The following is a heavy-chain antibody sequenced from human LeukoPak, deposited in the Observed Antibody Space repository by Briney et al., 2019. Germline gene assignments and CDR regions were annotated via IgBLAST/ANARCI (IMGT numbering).Heavy chain of an antibody. CDR2: IYSGGSI. CDR3: ASLSYDSSGYLDY. D-gene: IGHD3-22*01. V-gene: IGHV3-53*01. Sequence: GGSLRLSCAASGFTVSSNYMSWVRQAPGKGLEWVSVIYSGGSIYYADSVKGRFTISRDNAKNSLYLQMNSLRAEDTAVYYCASLSYDSSGYLDYWGQGTLVTVSS. CDR1: GFTVSSNY. J-gene: IGHJ4*02.